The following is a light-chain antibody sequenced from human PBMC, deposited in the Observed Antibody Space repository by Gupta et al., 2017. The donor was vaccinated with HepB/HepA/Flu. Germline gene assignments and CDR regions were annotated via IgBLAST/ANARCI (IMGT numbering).Light chain of an antibody. CDR1: KLGDKY. J-gene: IGLJ2*01. CDR3: QAWDSIVV. V-gene: IGLV3-1*01. CDR2: QDS. Sequence: SYDLMQPLSLSVSPAQIARITCSGDKLGDKYASWYQQKPGQSPVLVMYQDSKRPSGIPERFSGSNSGNTATLTISGTQAMDEADYYCQAWDSIVVFGGGTKLTVL.